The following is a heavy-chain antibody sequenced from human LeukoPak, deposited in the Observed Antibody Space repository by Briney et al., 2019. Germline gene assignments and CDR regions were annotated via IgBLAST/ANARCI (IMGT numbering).Heavy chain of an antibody. J-gene: IGHJ4*02. CDR1: GGTFISYA. Sequence: GASVKVSCKASGGTFISYAISWVRQAPGQGLEWMGRIIPILGIANYAQKFQGRVTITADKSTSTAYMELSSLRSEDTAVYYCARQVVITTFQFDYWGQGTLVTVSS. CDR3: ARQVVITTFQFDY. V-gene: IGHV1-69*04. D-gene: IGHD3-22*01. CDR2: IIPILGIA.